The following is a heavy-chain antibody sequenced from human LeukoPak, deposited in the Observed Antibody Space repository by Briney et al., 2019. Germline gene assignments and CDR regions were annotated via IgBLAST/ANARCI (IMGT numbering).Heavy chain of an antibody. CDR2: IRYDGSNK. CDR1: GFTFSSYG. D-gene: IGHD2-2*01. CDR3: AKAGVVPAAIWYFDY. J-gene: IGHJ4*02. Sequence: GGSLRLSCAASGFTFSSYGMHWVRQAPGKGLEWVAFIRYDGSNKYYADSVKGRFTISRDRSKNTLYLQMNSLRAEDTAVYYCAKAGVVPAAIWYFDYWGQGTLVTVSS. V-gene: IGHV3-30*02.